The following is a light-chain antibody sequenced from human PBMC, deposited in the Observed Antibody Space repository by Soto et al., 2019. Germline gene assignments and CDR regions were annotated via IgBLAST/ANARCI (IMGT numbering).Light chain of an antibody. V-gene: IGKV1-5*03. CDR2: EAS. Sequence: IQLTQSPSTLSGSFLYRFTITCRASQGVSTWLAWYQQRPSQAPKLLVYEASKLQSGVPSRFSGSGSGTEFTLTIDSLQPDDFATFYCQQYSTYPLTFGGGTKVDIK. J-gene: IGKJ4*01. CDR3: QQYSTYPLT. CDR1: QGVSTW.